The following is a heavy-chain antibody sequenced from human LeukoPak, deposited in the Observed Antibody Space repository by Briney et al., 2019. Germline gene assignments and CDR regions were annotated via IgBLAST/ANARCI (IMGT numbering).Heavy chain of an antibody. CDR1: GFTFSSYG. Sequence: GGSLRLSYAASGFTFSSYGMHWVRQAPGKGLEWVAFIRYDGSNKYYADSVKGRFTISRDNSKNALYLQMNSLRAEDTAVYYCARDPMTYCGGDCYGTEYFQHWGQGTLVTVSS. J-gene: IGHJ1*01. V-gene: IGHV3-30*02. D-gene: IGHD2-21*02. CDR3: ARDPMTYCGGDCYGTEYFQH. CDR2: IRYDGSNK.